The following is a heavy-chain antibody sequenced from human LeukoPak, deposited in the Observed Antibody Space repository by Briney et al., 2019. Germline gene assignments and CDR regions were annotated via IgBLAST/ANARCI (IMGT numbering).Heavy chain of an antibody. Sequence: GGSLRLSCAASGFAFSSFAMGWVRQSPGKGLEWLSTINGGGNTTFYADSVKGRFTISRDNSKDTLYLHMDSLRPDDTAIYYCTKELHVAVAVADYYYFYMDVWGRGTAVTVSS. D-gene: IGHD6-19*01. V-gene: IGHV3-23*01. CDR1: GFAFSSFA. CDR3: TKELHVAVAVADYYYFYMDV. J-gene: IGHJ6*03. CDR2: INGGGNTT.